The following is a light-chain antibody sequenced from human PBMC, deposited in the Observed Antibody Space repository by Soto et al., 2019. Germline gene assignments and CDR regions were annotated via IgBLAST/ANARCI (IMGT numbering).Light chain of an antibody. Sequence: EIVMTQSPATLSVSPGERATLSCRASESLSNNIYLAWYQQKPGQAPRLLIYGASSRATGIPNRFSGSGSGTDFTLTISSLEPEDFAVYYCQQRSNWPPITFGQGTRLEIK. CDR2: GAS. V-gene: IGKV3D-20*02. CDR3: QQRSNWPPIT. J-gene: IGKJ5*01. CDR1: ESLSNNIY.